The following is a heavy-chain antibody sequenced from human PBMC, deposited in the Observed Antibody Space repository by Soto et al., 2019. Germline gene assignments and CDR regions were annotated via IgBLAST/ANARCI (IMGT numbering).Heavy chain of an antibody. V-gene: IGHV3-23*01. Sequence: EVQLLESGGGLVQPGGSLRLSCTASEFTFSNYAMSWVRQAPGKGLEWVSAISASGAATYYVDSVKGRFTISRDNSKNTLYVQMNSLRAEDTGVYYWARCAVLSTTSGGWCNWFPPGGQGTLVTVSS. D-gene: IGHD2-21*01. CDR2: ISASGAAT. J-gene: IGHJ5*02. CDR3: ARCAVLSTTSGGWCNWFPP. CDR1: EFTFSNYA.